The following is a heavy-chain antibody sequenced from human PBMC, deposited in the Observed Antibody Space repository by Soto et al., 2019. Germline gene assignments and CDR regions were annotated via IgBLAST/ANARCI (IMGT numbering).Heavy chain of an antibody. Sequence: SETLSLTCTFSGGSISTTGYYWSWIRQHPGKGLEWIGYIYYSGTTYYNPSLQSRVTISVDTSKNQFSLNLSSVTAADTAVYYCARERYYCGLDVWGQGTTVTVAS. J-gene: IGHJ6*02. CDR3: ARERYYCGLDV. CDR2: IYYSGTT. V-gene: IGHV4-31*03. CDR1: GGSISTTGYY.